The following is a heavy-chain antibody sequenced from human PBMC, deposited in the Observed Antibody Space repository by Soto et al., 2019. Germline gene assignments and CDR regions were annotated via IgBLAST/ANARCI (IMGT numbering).Heavy chain of an antibody. Sequence: QVQLVQSGAEVKKPGSSVKVSCKASGGTFSSYTISWVRQAPGQGLEWMGRIIPIRGIANYAQKFQGRVTMTADKNTRTAYMELRSLRPEDTAVYYCAREMAYFYDSSGYFYGSFDYWGQGTLVTVSS. CDR1: GGTFSSYT. CDR2: IIPIRGIA. J-gene: IGHJ4*02. V-gene: IGHV1-69*08. CDR3: AREMAYFYDSSGYFYGSFDY. D-gene: IGHD3-22*01.